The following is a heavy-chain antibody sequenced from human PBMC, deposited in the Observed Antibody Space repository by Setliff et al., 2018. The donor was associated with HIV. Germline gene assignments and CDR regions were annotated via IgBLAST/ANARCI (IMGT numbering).Heavy chain of an antibody. CDR2: VYFSGDA. V-gene: IGHV4-59*01. CDR3: ARDLASSYFDF. Sequence: PSETLSLTCTVSGAPIDRFFWSRIRQPPGMGLEWIGNVYFSGDATYNPSLKTRVTISIQTSRSQFSLTLRSVTAADTATYYCARDLASSYFDFWGQGALVTVSS. J-gene: IGHJ4*02. CDR1: GAPIDRFF. D-gene: IGHD3-16*01.